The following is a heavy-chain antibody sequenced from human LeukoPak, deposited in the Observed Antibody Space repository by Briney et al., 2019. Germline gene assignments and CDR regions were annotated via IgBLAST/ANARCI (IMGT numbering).Heavy chain of an antibody. J-gene: IGHJ5*02. D-gene: IGHD2-2*01. CDR1: GFTFSSYS. Sequence: PGGSLRLSCAASGFTFSSYSMNWVRQAPGKGLEWVAVISYDGSNKYYADSVKGRFTISRDNSKNTLYLQMNSLRAEDTAVYYCARGYCSSTSCPFDPWGQGTLVTVSS. CDR3: ARGYCSSTSCPFDP. CDR2: ISYDGSNK. V-gene: IGHV3-30*03.